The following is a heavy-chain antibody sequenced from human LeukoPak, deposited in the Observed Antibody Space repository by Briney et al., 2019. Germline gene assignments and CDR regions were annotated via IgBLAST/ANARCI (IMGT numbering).Heavy chain of an antibody. J-gene: IGHJ4*02. V-gene: IGHV3-23*01. D-gene: IGHD2-2*01. Sequence: PGGSLRLSCAASGFTFSSYAMSWVRQAPGKGLEWVSAISGSGGSTYYADSVKGRFTIARDNSKNTLYLQMNSLRAEDTAVYYCAKALPYRGYCSSTSCYGPFDYWGQGTLVTVSS. CDR2: ISGSGGST. CDR1: GFTFSSYA. CDR3: AKALPYRGYCSSTSCYGPFDY.